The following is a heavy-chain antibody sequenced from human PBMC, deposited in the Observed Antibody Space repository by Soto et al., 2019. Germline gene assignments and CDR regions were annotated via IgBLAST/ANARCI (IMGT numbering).Heavy chain of an antibody. Sequence: ASVKVSCKASGYTFTSYGISWVRQAPGQGLEWMGWISAYNGNTNYAQKLQGRVTMTTDTSTSTAYMELRSLRSDDTAVYYCARGPTMVRGVETYYYYGTDVWGQGTTVTVSS. D-gene: IGHD3-10*01. V-gene: IGHV1-18*01. CDR1: GYTFTSYG. CDR2: ISAYNGNT. CDR3: ARGPTMVRGVETYYYYGTDV. J-gene: IGHJ6*02.